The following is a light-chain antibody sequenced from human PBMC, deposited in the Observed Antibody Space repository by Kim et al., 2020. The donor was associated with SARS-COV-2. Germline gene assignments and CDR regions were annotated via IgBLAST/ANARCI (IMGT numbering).Light chain of an antibody. CDR3: SSYTISSTVV. Sequence: QSALTQPASVSGSPGQSITISCTGTSRDVGAYNYVSWYQQHPGKAPKVMIYEVSNRPSGVSNRFSGSKSGNTASLTISGLQTEDEANYYCSSYTISSTVVFGGGTQLNVL. CDR2: EVS. J-gene: IGLJ2*01. V-gene: IGLV2-14*01. CDR1: SRDVGAYNY.